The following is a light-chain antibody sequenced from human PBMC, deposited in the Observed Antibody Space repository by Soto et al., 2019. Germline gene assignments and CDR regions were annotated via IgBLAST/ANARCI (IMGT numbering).Light chain of an antibody. V-gene: IGLV6-57*04. CDR1: GGSIASYY. Sequence: NFMLTQPHSVSESPRNTVTISCTRRGGSIASYYVQWYQQRPGSAPTTVIFEDSQRPSGVPDRFSGSIDSSSNSASLTISGLQTEDEADYYCQSYDRGSRVFGGGTKLTVL. J-gene: IGLJ3*02. CDR2: EDS. CDR3: QSYDRGSRV.